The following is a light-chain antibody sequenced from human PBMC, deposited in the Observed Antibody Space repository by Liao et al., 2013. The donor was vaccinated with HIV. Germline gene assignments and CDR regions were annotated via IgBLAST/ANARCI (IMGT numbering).Light chain of an antibody. J-gene: IGLJ1*01. CDR2: YDS. V-gene: IGLV3-21*01. Sequence: SYVLTQPPSVSVAPGKTARITCGGNNIGGKSVHWYQQRPGQAPVLVIYYDSDRPSGIPERFSGSNSGNTATLTISRVEAGDEADYYCQVWDSSSDHYVFGTGTKVTV. CDR1: NIGGKS. CDR3: QVWDSSSDHYV.